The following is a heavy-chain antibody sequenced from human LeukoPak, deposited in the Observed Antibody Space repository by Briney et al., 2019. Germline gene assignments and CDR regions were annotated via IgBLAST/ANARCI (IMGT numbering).Heavy chain of an antibody. Sequence: GRSLRLSCAAPGFTFRSDGMHWVRQAPGKGLGGGAVIWYVGSNKDYADSVKGRFTISRDNSKNTLYLQMNTLRAEDTAVYYCGKDCRAISSHMDLWGKGTTVTVSS. CDR2: IWYVGSNK. CDR3: GKDCRAISSHMDL. J-gene: IGHJ6*03. CDR1: GFTFRSDG. D-gene: IGHD2/OR15-2a*01. V-gene: IGHV3-33*06.